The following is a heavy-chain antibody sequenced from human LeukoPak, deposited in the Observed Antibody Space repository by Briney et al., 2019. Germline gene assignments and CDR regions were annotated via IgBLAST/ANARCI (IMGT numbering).Heavy chain of an antibody. Sequence: GGSLRLSCAASGFTFSSYSMTWVRQAPGKGLEWVSSISSSSSYIYYADSVKGRFTISRDNAKNSLYLQMNSLRAEDTAVYYCAGSFLCSRSCPLGGYWGQGTLVTVSS. CDR2: ISSSSSYI. J-gene: IGHJ4*02. CDR1: GFTFSSYS. CDR3: AGSFLCSRSCPLGGY. V-gene: IGHV3-21*01. D-gene: IGHD6-13*01.